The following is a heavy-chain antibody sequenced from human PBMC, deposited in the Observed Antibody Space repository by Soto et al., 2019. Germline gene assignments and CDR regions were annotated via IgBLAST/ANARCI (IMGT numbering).Heavy chain of an antibody. V-gene: IGHV5-51*01. CDR1: GYSFTSYW. Sequence: GESLKISCKGSGYSFTSYWIGWVRQMPGKGLEWMGIIYPGDSDTRYSPSFQGQVTISADKSISTAYLQWSSLKASDTDMYYCARPGADYDFWSGSDGNWFDPWGQGTLVTVSS. J-gene: IGHJ5*02. CDR2: IYPGDSDT. CDR3: ARPGADYDFWSGSDGNWFDP. D-gene: IGHD3-3*01.